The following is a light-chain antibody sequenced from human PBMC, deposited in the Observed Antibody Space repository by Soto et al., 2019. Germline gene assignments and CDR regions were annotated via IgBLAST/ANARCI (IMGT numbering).Light chain of an antibody. CDR1: SSDVGGYDF. Sequence: QSALAQPASVSGSPGQSITISCTGASSDVGGYDFVSWYQHHPGTPPKLIIYEVTHRPSGVSHRFSGSKSASTASLTISGLQVEHEADPFCGSYSSTTTREVFGTRTKVTVL. J-gene: IGLJ1*01. CDR2: EVT. V-gene: IGLV2-14*01. CDR3: GSYSSTTTREV.